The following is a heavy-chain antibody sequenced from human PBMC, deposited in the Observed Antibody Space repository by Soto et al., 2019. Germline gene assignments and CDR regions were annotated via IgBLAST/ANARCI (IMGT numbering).Heavy chain of an antibody. CDR1: GFTLSGYA. CDR3: AKAIQLFYYYGMDV. Sequence: GGSLRLSCAASGFTLSGYAMDWVRQAPGKGLEYVSGISSNGVSTYYANSVKGRFTISRDNSKNTLYLQMNSLRAEDTAVYYCAKAIQLFYYYGMDVWGQGTTVTVSS. D-gene: IGHD5-18*01. CDR2: ISSNGVST. J-gene: IGHJ6*02. V-gene: IGHV3-64*04.